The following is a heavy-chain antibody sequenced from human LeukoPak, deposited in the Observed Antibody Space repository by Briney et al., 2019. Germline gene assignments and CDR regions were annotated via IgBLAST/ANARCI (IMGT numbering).Heavy chain of an antibody. V-gene: IGHV1-18*01. CDR1: GYTLTSYG. J-gene: IGHJ5*02. D-gene: IGHD3-10*01. CDR3: ATGNYYDSGSYNPWAPPNWFDP. Sequence: ASVKVSCKASGYTLTSYGISCVRQAPGQGLECMGWISAYNGNTRYAQKLQGRVTMTEDTSTDTAYMELSSLRSEDTAVYYCATGNYYDSGSYNPWAPPNWFDPWGQGTLVTVSS. CDR2: ISAYNGNT.